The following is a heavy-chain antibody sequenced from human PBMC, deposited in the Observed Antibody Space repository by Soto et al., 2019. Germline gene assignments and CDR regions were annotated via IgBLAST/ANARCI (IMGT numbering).Heavy chain of an antibody. CDR2: ISSSSSYT. CDR1: GFTFSDYY. Sequence: GGSLRLSCAASGFTFSDYYMSWIRQAPGKGLEWVSYISSSSSYTNYADSVKGRFTISRDNAKNSLYLQMNSLRAEDTAVYYCARDLDGDYVFDYWGQGTLVTVSS. V-gene: IGHV3-11*05. CDR3: ARDLDGDYVFDY. J-gene: IGHJ4*02. D-gene: IGHD4-17*01.